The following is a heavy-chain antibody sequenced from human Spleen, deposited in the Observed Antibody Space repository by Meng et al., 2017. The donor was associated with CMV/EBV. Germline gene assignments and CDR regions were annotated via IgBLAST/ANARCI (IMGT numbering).Heavy chain of an antibody. J-gene: IGHJ4*02. D-gene: IGHD3-10*01. V-gene: IGHV3-21*01. Sequence: GGSLRLSCAASGFTFSSYSMNWVRQAPGKGLEWVSSISSSSSYIYYADSVKGRFTISRDNAKNSLYLQINSLRLEDAGVYYCATGLIRGIITPFGESFWGQGTLVTVS. CDR1: GFTFSSYS. CDR3: ATGLIRGIITPFGESF. CDR2: ISSSSSYI.